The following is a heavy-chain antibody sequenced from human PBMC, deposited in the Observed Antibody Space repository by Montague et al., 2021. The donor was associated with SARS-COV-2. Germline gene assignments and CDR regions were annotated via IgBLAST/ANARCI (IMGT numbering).Heavy chain of an antibody. V-gene: IGHV4-59*01. D-gene: IGHD5-18*01. Sequence: SETLSLTCTVSGDSISTSYWAWIRQPPGKGLEWIGYIYYSGRTSYNSSLKSRVTISVDTTKNQVYLNLSSVIAADTAVYFCAKANRRSPNTIPLYCYKGMDLGDQGTTVTVSS. CDR3: AKANRRSPNTIPLYCYKGMDL. J-gene: IGHJ6*02. CDR1: GDSISTSY. CDR2: IYYSGRT.